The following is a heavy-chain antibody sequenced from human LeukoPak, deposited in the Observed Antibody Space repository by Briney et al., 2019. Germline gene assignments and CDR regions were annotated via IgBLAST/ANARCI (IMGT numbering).Heavy chain of an antibody. Sequence: PGGSLRLSCAASGFTFSSYAMSWVRQAPGKGLEWVSAISGSGGSTYYADSMKGRFTISRDNSKNTLYLQMNSLRAEDTAVYYCAKDPPLTLLFDWLLPFQHWGQGTLVTVSS. CDR1: GFTFSSYA. CDR2: ISGSGGST. J-gene: IGHJ1*01. V-gene: IGHV3-23*01. CDR3: AKDPPLTLLFDWLLPFQH. D-gene: IGHD3-9*01.